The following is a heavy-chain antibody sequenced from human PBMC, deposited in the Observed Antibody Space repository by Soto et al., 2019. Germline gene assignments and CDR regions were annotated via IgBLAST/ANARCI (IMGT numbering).Heavy chain of an antibody. Sequence: SATLSLPCTFSGGSISSGGYYWSWIRQHPGKGLEWIGYIYYSGSTYYNPSLKSRVTISVDTSKNQFSLKLSSVTAADTAVYYCAKARREDAFDIWGQGTMVTVSS. J-gene: IGHJ3*02. V-gene: IGHV4-31*03. CDR1: GGSISSGGYY. D-gene: IGHD6-6*01. CDR3: AKARREDAFDI. CDR2: IYYSGST.